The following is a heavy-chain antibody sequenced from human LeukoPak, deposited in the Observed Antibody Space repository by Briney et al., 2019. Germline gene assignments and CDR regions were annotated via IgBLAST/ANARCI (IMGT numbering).Heavy chain of an antibody. CDR2: INTNTGNP. V-gene: IGHV7-4-1*02. Sequence: ASVTVACMPAGYTFTSYAMKWVRQAPGQGLEWMGWINTNTGNPTYAQGFTGRFVLSLDTSVSTAYLQISSLKAEDTALYYCARERWLQSYYFDSWGQGTLVTVSS. CDR1: GYTFTSYA. D-gene: IGHD5-24*01. J-gene: IGHJ4*02. CDR3: ARERWLQSYYFDS.